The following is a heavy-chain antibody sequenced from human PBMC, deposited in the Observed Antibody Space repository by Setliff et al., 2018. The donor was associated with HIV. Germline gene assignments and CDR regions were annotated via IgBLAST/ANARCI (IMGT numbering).Heavy chain of an antibody. CDR3: ARGGDYDSSGYYVT. CDR1: GYTFTGYA. V-gene: IGHV1-69*10. D-gene: IGHD3-22*01. Sequence: SVKVSCKASGYTFTGYAISWVRQAPGQGLEWMGGIIPILGVPRYAQKFQGRVTITADKSTSTSYMHLSSLRAEDTAVYFCARGGDYDSSGYYVTWGQGSLVTVSS. J-gene: IGHJ4*02. CDR2: IIPILGVP.